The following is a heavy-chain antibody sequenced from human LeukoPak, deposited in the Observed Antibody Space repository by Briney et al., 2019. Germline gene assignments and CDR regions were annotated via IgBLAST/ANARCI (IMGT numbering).Heavy chain of an antibody. CDR3: ASFYSGYDSYFQH. CDR1: GGSISSSSYY. CDR2: IYYSGST. J-gene: IGHJ1*01. Sequence: SETLSLTCTVSGGSISSSSYYWGWIRQPPGKGLEWIGSIYYSGSTYYNPSLKSRVTISVDTSKNQFSLKLSSVTAADTAVYYCASFYSGYDSYFQHWGQGTLVTVSS. D-gene: IGHD5-12*01. V-gene: IGHV4-39*07.